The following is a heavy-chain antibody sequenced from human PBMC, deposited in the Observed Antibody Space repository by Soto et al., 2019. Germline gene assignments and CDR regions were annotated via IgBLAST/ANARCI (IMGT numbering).Heavy chain of an antibody. J-gene: IGHJ4*02. CDR3: ARGGYYYDSSGPRVFDY. CDR2: ISAYNGNT. CDR1: GYTFTSYG. D-gene: IGHD3-22*01. Sequence: QVPLVQSGAEVKKPGASVKVSCKASGYTFTSYGISWVRQAPGQGLEWMGWISAYNGNTNYAQKLQGRVTMTTDTSTSTAYMELRSMRSDDTAVYYCARGGYYYDSSGPRVFDYWGQGTLVTVSS. V-gene: IGHV1-18*01.